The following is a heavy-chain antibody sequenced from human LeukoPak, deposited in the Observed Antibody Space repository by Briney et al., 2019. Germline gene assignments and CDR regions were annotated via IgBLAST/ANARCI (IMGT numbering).Heavy chain of an antibody. D-gene: IGHD3-9*01. Sequence: SETLSLTCAVYGGSFSGYYWSWIRQPPGKGLEWIGEINHSGSTYYNPSLKSRVTISVDTSKNQFSLKLSSVTAADTAVYYCARPGVLRYFDWLFTLDAFDIWGQGTMVTVSS. CDR1: GGSFSGYY. CDR2: INHSGST. V-gene: IGHV4-34*01. J-gene: IGHJ3*02. CDR3: ARPGVLRYFDWLFTLDAFDI.